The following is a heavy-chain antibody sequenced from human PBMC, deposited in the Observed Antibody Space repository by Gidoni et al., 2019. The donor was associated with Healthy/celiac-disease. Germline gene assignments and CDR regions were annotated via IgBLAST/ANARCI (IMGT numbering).Heavy chain of an antibody. D-gene: IGHD3-22*01. CDR3: ARQGYDSSGYYFDY. J-gene: IGHJ4*02. CDR1: GGSISSSSYY. V-gene: IGHV4-39*01. Sequence: QLQLQESGPGLVKPSETLSLTCTVSGGSISSSSYYWGWIRQPPGKGLEWIGSIYYSGSTYYNPSLKSRVTISVDTSKNQFSLKLSSVTAADTAVYYCARQGYDSSGYYFDYWGQGTLVTVSS. CDR2: IYYSGST.